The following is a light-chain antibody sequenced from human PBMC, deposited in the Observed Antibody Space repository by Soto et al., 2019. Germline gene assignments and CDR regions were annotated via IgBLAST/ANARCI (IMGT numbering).Light chain of an antibody. CDR3: QQLKNYPLT. J-gene: IGKJ4*01. V-gene: IGKV1-9*01. Sequence: DIQLTQSPSFLSASVGDRVTITCRASQGISSYLAWYQQRPGKAPKFLMYAAPTLQSGVPSRFSGSGSGTECALTISSLQPEDFATYYCQQLKNYPLTFGGGTKVEIK. CDR1: QGISSY. CDR2: AAP.